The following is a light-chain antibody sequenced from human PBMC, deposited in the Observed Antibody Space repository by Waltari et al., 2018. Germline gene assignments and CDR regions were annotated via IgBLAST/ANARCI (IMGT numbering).Light chain of an antibody. CDR1: SSDIGRYDL. Sequence: QSALTQPAAVSGSPGQSVTISCTGASSDIGRYDLVSWYQQHPDNAPKLVISDVTKRPSGVSDRFSGSKSGDTASLTISGLQFEDEADYYCCSYAGNYIWVFGGGTRLTVL. CDR3: CSYAGNYIWV. J-gene: IGLJ3*02. CDR2: DVT. V-gene: IGLV2-23*02.